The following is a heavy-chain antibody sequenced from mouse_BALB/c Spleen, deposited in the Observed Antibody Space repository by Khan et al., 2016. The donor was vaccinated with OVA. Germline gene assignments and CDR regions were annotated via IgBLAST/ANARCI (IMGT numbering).Heavy chain of an antibody. CDR3: ASLPYVSYTLAY. Sequence: QIQLVQSGPELKKPGETVKISCKASGYTFTNFGMNWVKQAPGKGLEWMGWINTYTGEPTYADDFKGRFAFSLETSASTAYLQISNLKNEDTATXICASLPYVSYTLAYWGQGTSVTVSS. CDR2: INTYTGEP. D-gene: IGHD1-1*01. V-gene: IGHV9-3-1*01. J-gene: IGHJ4*01. CDR1: GYTFTNFG.